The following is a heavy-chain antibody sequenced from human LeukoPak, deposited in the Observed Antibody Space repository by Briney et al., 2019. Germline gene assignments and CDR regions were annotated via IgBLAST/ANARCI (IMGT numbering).Heavy chain of an antibody. J-gene: IGHJ3*02. CDR2: IYSSGGT. Sequence: GGSLRPSCAASGFTVSSSDMSWVRQAPGKGLEWVSVIYSSGGTYYADSVKGRFTVSRDTSKNTLYLQMNSLRAEDTAVYYCARGEGYCSSTSCYDRVDAFNIWGLGTMVTVSS. CDR3: ARGEGYCSSTSCYDRVDAFNI. CDR1: GFTVSSSD. D-gene: IGHD2-2*01. V-gene: IGHV3-53*01.